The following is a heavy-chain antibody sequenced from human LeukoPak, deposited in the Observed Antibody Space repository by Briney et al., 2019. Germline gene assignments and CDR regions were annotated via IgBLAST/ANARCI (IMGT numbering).Heavy chain of an antibody. Sequence: GGSLRLSCAVSGWSFSSYWMSWVRQVPGKGLEWVSSINEVGSDTRYADSVRGRFTISRDNAKNSLYLQMTSLTVEDTATYYCAGEPRQLAYWGQGTLVTVSS. CDR2: INEVGSDT. CDR3: AGEPRQLAY. D-gene: IGHD6-6*01. CDR1: GWSFSSYW. V-gene: IGHV3-7*03. J-gene: IGHJ4*02.